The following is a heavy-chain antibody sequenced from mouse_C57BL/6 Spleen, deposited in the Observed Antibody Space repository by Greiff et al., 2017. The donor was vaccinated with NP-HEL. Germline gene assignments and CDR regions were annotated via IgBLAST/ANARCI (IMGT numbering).Heavy chain of an antibody. CDR2: IYPYDGVS. CDR3: ATDGSVFAY. Sequence: VQLQQSGPELVKPGASVKISCTASGYSFTGYSMHWVQQSPGNILDWIGYIYPYDGVSSYHQKFKGQATLSVDKSSSAANKEHRSVTAEYSAVYYCATDGSVFAYWGQGTPVTVSA. V-gene: IGHV1-31*01. J-gene: IGHJ3*01. CDR1: GYSFTGYS. D-gene: IGHD1-1*01.